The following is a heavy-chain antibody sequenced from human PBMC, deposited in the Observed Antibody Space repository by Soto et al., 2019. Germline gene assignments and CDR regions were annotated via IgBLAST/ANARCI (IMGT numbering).Heavy chain of an antibody. CDR2: IKQDGSQK. CDR1: GFSFSSDW. V-gene: IGHV3-7*01. CDR3: ARGSGYFDYY. D-gene: IGHD3-9*01. Sequence: PGGSLRLSCAASGFSFSSDWMSWVRQAPGKGLEWVANIKQDGSQKYYVDSVKGRFTISRDNTKNSLYLEMNSLRAEGTAVYYCARGSGYFDYYWGQGTLVTVSS. J-gene: IGHJ4*02.